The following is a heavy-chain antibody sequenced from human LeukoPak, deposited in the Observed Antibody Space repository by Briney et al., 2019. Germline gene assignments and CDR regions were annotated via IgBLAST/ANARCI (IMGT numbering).Heavy chain of an antibody. CDR3: AKEMGYYDSSGPHLDY. Sequence: GGSLRLSCAASGFTFSSYGMHWVRQAPGKGPEWVAFIRYDGSNKYYADSVKGRFTISRDNSKNTLYLQMNSLRAEDTAVYYCAKEMGYYDSSGPHLDYWGQGTLVTVSS. CDR1: GFTFSSYG. V-gene: IGHV3-30*02. CDR2: IRYDGSNK. J-gene: IGHJ4*02. D-gene: IGHD3-22*01.